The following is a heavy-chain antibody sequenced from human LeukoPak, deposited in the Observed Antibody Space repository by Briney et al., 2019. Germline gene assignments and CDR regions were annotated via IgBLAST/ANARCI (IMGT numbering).Heavy chain of an antibody. V-gene: IGHV1-18*01. CDR3: ARQQLVHNWFDP. CDR2: ISAYNGNT. CDR1: GYTFTSYG. D-gene: IGHD6-13*01. Sequence: ASVKVSCKGPGYTFTSYGISWVRQAPGQGLEWMGWISAYNGNTNYAQKLQGRVTMTTDTSTSTAYMELRSLRSDDTAVYYCARQQLVHNWFDPWGQGTLVTVSS. J-gene: IGHJ5*02.